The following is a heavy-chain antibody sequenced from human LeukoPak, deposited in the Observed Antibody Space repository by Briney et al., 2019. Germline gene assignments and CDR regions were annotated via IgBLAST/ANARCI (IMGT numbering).Heavy chain of an antibody. Sequence: GGSLRLSCAASGFTFSSYAMHWVRQAPGKGLEWVAVISYDGSNKYYADSVKGRFTISRDNSKNTLYLQMNSLRAEDTAVCYCARAVSSNYYGMDVWGQGTTVTVSS. V-gene: IGHV3-30-3*01. CDR1: GFTFSSYA. J-gene: IGHJ6*02. CDR2: ISYDGSNK. D-gene: IGHD2-2*01. CDR3: ARAVSSNYYGMDV.